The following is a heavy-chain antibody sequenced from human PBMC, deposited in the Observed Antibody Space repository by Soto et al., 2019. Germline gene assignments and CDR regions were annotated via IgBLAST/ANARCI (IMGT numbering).Heavy chain of an antibody. Sequence: SVKVSCKASGGTFSSYAISGVRQAPGQGLEWMGGVIPIFGTANYAQKFQGRVTITADESTSTAYMELSSLRSEDTAVYYCAREGIAVAKGGHYGMDVWGQGTTVTVSS. D-gene: IGHD6-19*01. CDR3: AREGIAVAKGGHYGMDV. J-gene: IGHJ6*02. CDR2: VIPIFGTA. V-gene: IGHV1-69*13. CDR1: GGTFSSYA.